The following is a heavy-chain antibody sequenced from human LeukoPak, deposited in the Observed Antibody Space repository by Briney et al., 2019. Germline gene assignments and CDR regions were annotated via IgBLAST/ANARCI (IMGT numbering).Heavy chain of an antibody. J-gene: IGHJ4*02. CDR1: GFTFSNYG. D-gene: IGHD5-24*01. Sequence: GRSLRLSCAASGFTFSNYGMHWVRQAPGKGLEWVAVISYDGSNKNYADSVKGRFTISRDNSKNTLYLQMNSLRVEDTAVYYCAKSREMATIDDYFDYWGQGTLVTVSS. V-gene: IGHV3-30*18. CDR2: ISYDGSNK. CDR3: AKSREMATIDDYFDY.